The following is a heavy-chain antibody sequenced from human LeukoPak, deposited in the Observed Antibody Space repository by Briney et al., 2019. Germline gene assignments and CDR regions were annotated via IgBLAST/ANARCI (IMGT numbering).Heavy chain of an antibody. CDR1: GYTFTGYF. Sequence: ASVKVSCKASGYTFTGYFMHWVQQAPGQGFEWMGWINPDSGGTKYAQNFQGRVTMTRDTSISTAHMELSRLISDDTAVYYCARDGVGAGKNFDYWGQGTLVTVSS. D-gene: IGHD1-26*01. CDR3: ARDGVGAGKNFDY. J-gene: IGHJ4*02. V-gene: IGHV1-2*02. CDR2: INPDSGGT.